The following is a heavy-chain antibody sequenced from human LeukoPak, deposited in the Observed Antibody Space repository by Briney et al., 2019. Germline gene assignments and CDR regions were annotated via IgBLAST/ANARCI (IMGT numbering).Heavy chain of an antibody. Sequence: SETLSLTCAVYGGSFSGYYWSWIRQPPGKGLEWIGEINHSGSTNYNPSLKSRVTISVDTSKDQFSLKLSSVTAADTAVYYCARDKGSGWLSLFDYWGQGTLVTVSS. V-gene: IGHV4-34*01. CDR1: GGSFSGYY. CDR3: ARDKGSGWLSLFDY. J-gene: IGHJ4*02. CDR2: INHSGST. D-gene: IGHD6-19*01.